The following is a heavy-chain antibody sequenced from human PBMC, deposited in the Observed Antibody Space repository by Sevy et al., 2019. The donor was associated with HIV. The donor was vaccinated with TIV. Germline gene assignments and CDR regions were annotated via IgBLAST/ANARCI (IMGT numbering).Heavy chain of an antibody. CDR3: ARDVTKGYCSSTSCENYYYGMDV. CDR2: IYYSGST. CDR1: GGSISSGGYY. Sequence: SETLSLTCTVSGGSISSGGYYWSWIRQHPGKGLEWIGYIYYSGSTYYNPSLKSRVTISVDTSKNQFSLKLSSVTATDTAVYYCARDVTKGYCSSTSCENYYYGMDVWGQGTTVTVSS. J-gene: IGHJ6*02. V-gene: IGHV4-31*03. D-gene: IGHD2-2*01.